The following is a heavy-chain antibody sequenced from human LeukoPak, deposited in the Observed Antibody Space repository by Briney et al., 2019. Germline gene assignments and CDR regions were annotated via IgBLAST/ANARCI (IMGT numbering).Heavy chain of an antibody. CDR2: IYYPGST. J-gene: IGHJ6*03. V-gene: IGHV4-39*07. CDR3: ARSRSQYSNRYYMDV. CDR1: GGSISNSTCY. D-gene: IGHD4-11*01. Sequence: RPSETLSLTCTVSGGSISNSTCYWGWIRQPPGKGLEWIGNIYYPGSTYYNPSLKSRVTISVDTSKNQFSLKLSSVTAADTAVYYCARSRSQYSNRYYMDVWGKGTTVAVSS.